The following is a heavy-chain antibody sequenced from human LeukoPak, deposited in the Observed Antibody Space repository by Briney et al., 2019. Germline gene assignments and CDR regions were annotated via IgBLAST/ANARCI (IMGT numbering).Heavy chain of an antibody. D-gene: IGHD3-3*01. CDR2: IYYSGST. Sequence: SETLSLTCTVSGGSISSYYWSWIRQPPGKGLEWIGYIYYSGSTNYNPSLKSRVTISVDTSKSQFSLKLSSVTAADTAVYYCARTTVWRGYYFDYWGQGTLVTVSS. CDR3: ARTTVWRGYYFDY. J-gene: IGHJ4*02. V-gene: IGHV4-59*08. CDR1: GGSISSYY.